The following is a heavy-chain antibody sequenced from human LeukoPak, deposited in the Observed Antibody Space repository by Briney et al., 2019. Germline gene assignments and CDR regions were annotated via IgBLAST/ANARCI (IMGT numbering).Heavy chain of an antibody. Sequence: GGSLRLSCAASGFIFSDFYMTWIRQAPGKGLEWVSYISSNNYTIYYADSVKGRFTISRDNAKNSLYLQMNSLRAEDTAVYYCAELGTTMIGGVWGKGTTVTISS. D-gene: IGHD3-10*02. CDR3: AELGTTMIGGV. CDR2: ISSNNYTI. J-gene: IGHJ6*04. V-gene: IGHV3-11*04. CDR1: GFIFSDFY.